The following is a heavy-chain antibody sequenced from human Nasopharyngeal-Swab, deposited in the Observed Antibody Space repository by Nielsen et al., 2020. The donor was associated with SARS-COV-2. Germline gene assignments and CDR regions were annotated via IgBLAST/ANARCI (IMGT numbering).Heavy chain of an antibody. J-gene: IGHJ3*02. D-gene: IGHD3-10*01. CDR2: IKEDGSEQ. CDR3: ARVLLRALGKFGEGYAFDI. V-gene: IGHV3-7*01. Sequence: GESLKISCAASGFTFSSYWMSWVRQAPGKGLEWVANIKEDGSEQYYVDSVKGRFTISRDNAKNSLYLQMNSLRVEDTAVYYCARVLLRALGKFGEGYAFDIWGQGTMVTVSS. CDR1: GFTFSSYW.